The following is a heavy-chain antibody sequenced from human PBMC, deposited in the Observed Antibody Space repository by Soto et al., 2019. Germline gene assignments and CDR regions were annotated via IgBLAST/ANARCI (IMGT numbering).Heavy chain of an antibody. Sequence: QVQLVQSGAEVKKPGASVKVSCKASGYMFTSYGISWVRQAPGQGLEWMGWISPYNVNTKNAQKFQGRVTMTTDTSTSTDYMELRSLRSDDTAVYYCARVPPNDYGTSGYNYFDYWGQGTLVTVSS. CDR3: ARVPPNDYGTSGYNYFDY. CDR1: GYMFTSYG. V-gene: IGHV1-18*01. J-gene: IGHJ4*02. D-gene: IGHD3-22*01. CDR2: ISPYNVNT.